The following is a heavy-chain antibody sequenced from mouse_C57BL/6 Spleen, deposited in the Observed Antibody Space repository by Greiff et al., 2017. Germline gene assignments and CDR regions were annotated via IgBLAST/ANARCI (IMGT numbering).Heavy chain of an antibody. D-gene: IGHD2-2*01. V-gene: IGHV1-42*01. CDR1: GYSFTGYY. CDR2: INPSNGGT. J-gene: IGHJ2*01. Sequence: EVQLVESGPELVKPGASVKISCKASGYSFTGYYMNWVKQSPEKSLEWIGEINPSNGGTTYNQKFQAKATLTVDKSSSTAYMQLQSLTSEDSAVYYCARSRMVTTGYFDYWGQGTTLTVSS. CDR3: ARSRMVTTGYFDY.